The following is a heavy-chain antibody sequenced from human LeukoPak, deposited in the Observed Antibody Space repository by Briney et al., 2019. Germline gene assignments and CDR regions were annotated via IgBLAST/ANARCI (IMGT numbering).Heavy chain of an antibody. CDR1: GFTFSSYA. Sequence: GGSLRLSCAASGFTFSSYAMSWVRQAPGKGLEWVSAISGGGGSTYYADSVKGRFTISRDNSKNTLYLQMNSLRAEDTAVYYCAKSAYDSSGYYFLADAFDIWGQGTMVTVSS. J-gene: IGHJ3*02. CDR2: ISGGGGST. V-gene: IGHV3-23*01. D-gene: IGHD3-22*01. CDR3: AKSAYDSSGYYFLADAFDI.